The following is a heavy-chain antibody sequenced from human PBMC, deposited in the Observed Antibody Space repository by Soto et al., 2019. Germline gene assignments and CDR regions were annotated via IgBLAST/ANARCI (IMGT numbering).Heavy chain of an antibody. CDR2: ISSSGSTI. Sequence: GGSLRLSCAASGFTFSSYEMNWVRQAPGKGLEWVSYISSSGSTIYYADSVKGRFTISRDNAKNSLYLQMNSLRAEDTAVYYCASLPLKVDAFDIWGQGTMVTVSS. CDR1: GFTFSSYE. J-gene: IGHJ3*02. CDR3: ASLPLKVDAFDI. V-gene: IGHV3-48*03.